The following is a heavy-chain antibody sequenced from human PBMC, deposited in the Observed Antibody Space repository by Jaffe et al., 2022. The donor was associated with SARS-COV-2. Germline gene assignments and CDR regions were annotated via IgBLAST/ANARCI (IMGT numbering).Heavy chain of an antibody. Sequence: EVQLVESGGGLVKPGGSLRLSCAASGFTFSSYSMNWVRQAPGKGLEWVSSIRSSSGHIYYADSVKGRFTISRDDAKNSLYLEMNSLRAEDTAVYYCARDQFGEGATVNWFDPWGQGTLVTVSS. CDR3: ARDQFGEGATVNWFDP. CDR1: GFTFSSYS. J-gene: IGHJ5*02. CDR2: IRSSSGHI. D-gene: IGHD1-26*01. V-gene: IGHV3-21*01.